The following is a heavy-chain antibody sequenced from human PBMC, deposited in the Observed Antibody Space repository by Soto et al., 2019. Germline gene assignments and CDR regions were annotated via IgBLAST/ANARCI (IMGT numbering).Heavy chain of an antibody. CDR2: IIPIFGTA. Sequence: SVKVSCKASGGTFSSYAISWVRQAPGQGLEWMGGIIPIFGTANYAQKFQGRVTITADESTSTAYMELSSLRSEDTAVYYCAKYYYDSSGYYYGFDYWGQGTLVTVSS. CDR3: AKYYYDSSGYYYGFDY. D-gene: IGHD3-22*01. J-gene: IGHJ4*02. V-gene: IGHV1-69*13. CDR1: GGTFSSYA.